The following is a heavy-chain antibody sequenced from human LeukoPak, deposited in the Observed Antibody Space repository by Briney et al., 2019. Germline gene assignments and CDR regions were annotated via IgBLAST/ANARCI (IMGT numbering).Heavy chain of an antibody. V-gene: IGHV3-7*01. CDR3: AISTYSSSPS. J-gene: IGHJ5*02. D-gene: IGHD6-6*01. CDR2: INHDESKK. Sequence: PGGSLRLSCAASGFAFSDHWMIWVRQAPGKGLEWVASINHDESKKYYVDSVEGRFTISRDNAKNSLYLQMNSLRAEDTAVYYCAISTYSSSPSWGQGTLVTVSS. CDR1: GFAFSDHW.